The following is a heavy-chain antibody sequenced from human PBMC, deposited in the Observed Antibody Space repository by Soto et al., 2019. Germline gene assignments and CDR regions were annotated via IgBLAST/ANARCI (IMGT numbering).Heavy chain of an antibody. D-gene: IGHD1-26*01. CDR1: GFTFSSYG. CDR3: ARDGGGGGWWGAATASDY. J-gene: IGHJ4*02. CDR2: IWYDGSNK. V-gene: IGHV3-33*01. Sequence: QVQLVESGGGVVQPGRSLRLSCAASGFTFSSYGMHWVRQAPGKGLEWVAVIWYDGSNKYYADSVKGRFTISRDNSKNWLGLHMNGLRAEDTAVYYGARDGGGGGWWGAATASDYWGRGTLVTVSS.